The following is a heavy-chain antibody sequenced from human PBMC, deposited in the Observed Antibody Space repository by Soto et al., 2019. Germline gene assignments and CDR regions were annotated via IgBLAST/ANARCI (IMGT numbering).Heavy chain of an antibody. CDR1: GFTFSSYG. V-gene: IGHV3-30*18. CDR2: ISYDGSNK. J-gene: IGHJ4*02. CDR3: AKDKRGSGSLDY. D-gene: IGHD3-10*01. Sequence: QVQLVESGGGVVQPGRSLRLSCAASGFTFSSYGMHWVRQAPGKGLEWVAVISYDGSNKYYADSVKGRFTISRDNSKNTLYLQMNSLRAEDTAVYYCAKDKRGSGSLDYWGQGTLVTVSS.